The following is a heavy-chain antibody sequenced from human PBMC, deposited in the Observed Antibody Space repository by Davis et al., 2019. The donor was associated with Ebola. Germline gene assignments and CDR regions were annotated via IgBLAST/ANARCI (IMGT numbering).Heavy chain of an antibody. D-gene: IGHD2-21*01. V-gene: IGHV3-30-3*01. J-gene: IGHJ4*02. Sequence: GESLKISCAASGFTFSSYAMHWVRQAPGKGLEWVAVISYDGSNKYYADSVKGRFTISRDNAKNSLYLQMNSLRAEDTAVYYCAKHIGYWGREPWSPSPQ. CDR1: GFTFSSYA. CDR2: ISYDGSNK. CDR3: AKHIGY.